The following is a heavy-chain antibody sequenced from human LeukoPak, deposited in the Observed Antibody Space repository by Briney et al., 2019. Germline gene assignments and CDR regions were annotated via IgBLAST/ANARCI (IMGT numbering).Heavy chain of an antibody. V-gene: IGHV1-69*05. Sequence: ASVKVSCKASGGTFSSYAISWVRQAPGQGLEWMGGIIPIFGTANYAQKFQGRVTITTDESTSTAYMELSSLGSEDTAVYYCARVPQPLSSAEETQRSSEYYYYYMDVWGKGTTVTVSS. D-gene: IGHD3-10*01. J-gene: IGHJ6*03. CDR1: GGTFSSYA. CDR2: IIPIFGTA. CDR3: ARVPQPLSSAEETQRSSEYYYYYMDV.